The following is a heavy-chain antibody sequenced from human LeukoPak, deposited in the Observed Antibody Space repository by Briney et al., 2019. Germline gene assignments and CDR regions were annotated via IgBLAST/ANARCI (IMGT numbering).Heavy chain of an antibody. D-gene: IGHD2-2*01. CDR3: ARQPLNCTSTSCYAFDI. CDR2: INDSGST. V-gene: IGHV4-34*01. Sequence: PSETLSLTCAVYGGSVSGYYWSWIRQPPGKGLEWIGEINDSGSTNYNPSLRSRVTMSVDTSKNQISLNLRSVTAADTAVYYCARQPLNCTSTSCYAFDIWGQGTMVTVSS. CDR1: GGSVSGYY. J-gene: IGHJ3*02.